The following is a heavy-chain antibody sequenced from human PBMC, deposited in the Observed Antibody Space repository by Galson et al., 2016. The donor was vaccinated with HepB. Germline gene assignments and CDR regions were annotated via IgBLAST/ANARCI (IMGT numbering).Heavy chain of an antibody. CDR2: IYYSGST. J-gene: IGHJ4*02. D-gene: IGHD3-22*01. CDR3: ARGDYDTRGYTMTFDY. Sequence: SETLSLTCTVSGGSVNSDSYYWSWVRQSPGKGLEWIGYIYYSGSTNYNPSLKSRVTISVDTSKNQFSLKLNSVTAADTAVYYCARGDYDTRGYTMTFDYWGQGTLVTVFS. CDR1: GGSVNSDSYY. V-gene: IGHV4-61*01.